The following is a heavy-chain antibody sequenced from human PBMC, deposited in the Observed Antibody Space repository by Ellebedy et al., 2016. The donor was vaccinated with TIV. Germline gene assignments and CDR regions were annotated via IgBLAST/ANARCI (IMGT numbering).Heavy chain of an antibody. Sequence: ASVKVSCXASGYTFTSYGISWVRQAPGQGLEWMGWISAYNGNTNYAQKLQGRVTMTTDTSTSTAYMELRSLRSDDTAVYYCAREGWLALPLYYYYGMDCWGQGTTVTVSS. D-gene: IGHD6-19*01. V-gene: IGHV1-18*01. CDR1: GYTFTSYG. CDR3: AREGWLALPLYYYYGMDC. CDR2: ISAYNGNT. J-gene: IGHJ6*02.